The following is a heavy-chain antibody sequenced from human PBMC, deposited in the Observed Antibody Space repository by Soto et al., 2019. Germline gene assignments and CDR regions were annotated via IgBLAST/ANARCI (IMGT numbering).Heavy chain of an antibody. CDR2: IRCNSGSI. CDR1: GFTFDDYS. J-gene: IGHJ6*02. V-gene: IGHV3-9*01. D-gene: IGHD3-10*01. CDR3: AKDSGIWCGESPFHYYDMDV. Sequence: EVQLVESGGGLVQPGRSLRLSCAASGFTFDDYSMHWVRQAPGKGVEWVSGIRCNSGSIGYAESVKGLFTLSRDNAKNDLSLKMNSLRANDTALYYSAKDSGIWCGESPFHYYDMDVWGQGTTVTVSS.